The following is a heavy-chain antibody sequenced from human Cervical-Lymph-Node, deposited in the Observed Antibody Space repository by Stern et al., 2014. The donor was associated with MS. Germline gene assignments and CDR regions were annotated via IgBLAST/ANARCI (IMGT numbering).Heavy chain of an antibody. J-gene: IGHJ3*01. CDR1: GFTFNKFW. CDR3: AIPKSSGWYASDAFHQ. CDR2: INPGVSDT. D-gene: IGHD6-19*01. Sequence: VQLVESGAAVKQPGESLKISCKGSGFTFNKFWIGLGLQLPGQGLEWLGIINPGVSDTRYSPSCQGLVTISADESISTAYLQWSSLKASDTAIYYCAIPKSSGWYASDAFHQWGQGTMVTVSS. V-gene: IGHV5-51*03.